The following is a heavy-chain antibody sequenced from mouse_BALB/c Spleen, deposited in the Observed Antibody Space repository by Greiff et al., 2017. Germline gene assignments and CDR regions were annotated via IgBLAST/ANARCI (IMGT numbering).Heavy chain of an antibody. Sequence: EVNVVESGGGLVKPGGSLKLSCAASGFAFSSYDMSWVRQTPEKRLEWVAYISSGGGSTYYPDTVKGRFTISRDNAKNTLYLQMSSLKSEDTAMYYCARAQTGTGFAYWGQGTLVTVSA. J-gene: IGHJ3*01. CDR1: GFAFSSYD. CDR2: ISSGGGST. CDR3: ARAQTGTGFAY. V-gene: IGHV5-12-1*01. D-gene: IGHD4-1*01.